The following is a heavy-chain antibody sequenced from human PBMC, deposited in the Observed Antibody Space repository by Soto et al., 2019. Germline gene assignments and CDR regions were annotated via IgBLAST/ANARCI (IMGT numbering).Heavy chain of an antibody. CDR1: RDSISRGDYY. CDR3: ARTRTDTSSSFDH. J-gene: IGHJ4*02. Sequence: QVQLQESGPGLVRPSQTLSLTCTVSRDSISRGDYYWSWIRQHAGKGLEWIGYVTHSGSSFYNPSLQCRVIISVDTSKNQFALKLTPVTAADTAVYYCARTRTDTSSSFDHWGQGTLVTVSS. V-gene: IGHV4-31*03. CDR2: VTHSGSS. D-gene: IGHD6-6*01.